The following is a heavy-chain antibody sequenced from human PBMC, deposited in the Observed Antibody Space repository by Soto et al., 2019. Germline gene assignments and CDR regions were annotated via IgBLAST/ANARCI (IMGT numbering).Heavy chain of an antibody. CDR3: AKDVGRDNYDSSGYYNDY. CDR2: ISGSGGST. V-gene: IGHV3-23*01. D-gene: IGHD3-22*01. J-gene: IGHJ4*02. Sequence: ESGGGLVQPGGSLRLSCAASGFTFSSYAMSWVRQAPGKGLEWVSAISGSGGSTYYADSVKGRFTISRDNSKNTLYLQMNSLRAEDTAVYYCAKDVGRDNYDSSGYYNDYWGQGTLVTVSS. CDR1: GFTFSSYA.